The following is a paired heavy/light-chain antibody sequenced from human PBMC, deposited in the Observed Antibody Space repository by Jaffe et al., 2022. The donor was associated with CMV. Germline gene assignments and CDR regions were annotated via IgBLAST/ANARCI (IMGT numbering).Heavy chain of an antibody. V-gene: IGHV3-53*01. CDR1: RLTVSSNY. CDR2: IYSGDNT. D-gene: IGHD6-19*01. Sequence: EVQLVESGGGLIQPGGSLRLSCAASRLTVSSNYMIWVRQAPGKGLEWVSFIYSGDNTYYADSVRGRFTISRDNSKNTLYLQMNSLRAEDTAVYYCASPREEQWSRNAFAIWGQGTMVTVSS. J-gene: IGHJ3*02. CDR3: ASPREEQWSRNAFAI.
Light chain of an antibody. CDR3: MQAVQTYT. Sequence: DIVMTQSPLSLPVTPGEPASISCRSSQSLLHSNGYNYLDWYLQKPGQSPQLLIYLGSIRASGVPDRFSGSGSGTDFTLKISRVEAEDVGVYYCMQAVQTYTFGQGTKLEIK. J-gene: IGKJ2*01. CDR1: QSLLHSNGYNY. V-gene: IGKV2-28*01. CDR2: LGS.